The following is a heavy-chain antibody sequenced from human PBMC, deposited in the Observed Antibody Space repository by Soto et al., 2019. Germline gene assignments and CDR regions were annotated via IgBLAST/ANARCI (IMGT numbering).Heavy chain of an antibody. Sequence: QVQLQQWGAGLLKPSETLSLTCAVYGGSFSAYYWNWIRQPPGKGLEWIGEINQSGSTNYNPSLKRRVTISADTSKKQFSLKLSSVTAADTAVYYCAGGRGVRGTIVATYYYYGVDVWGQGTTVTVSS. CDR1: GGSFSAYY. D-gene: IGHD3-10*01. V-gene: IGHV4-34*01. J-gene: IGHJ6*02. CDR2: INQSGST. CDR3: AGGRGVRGTIVATYYYYGVDV.